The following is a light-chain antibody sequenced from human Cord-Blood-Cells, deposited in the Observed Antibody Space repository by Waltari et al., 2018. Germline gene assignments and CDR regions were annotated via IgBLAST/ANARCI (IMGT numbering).Light chain of an antibody. CDR1: QSVLYSSNNKNY. Sequence: DIVMTQPPDPLAVSLGERATINCKSSQSVLYSSNNKNYLAWYQQKPGQPPKLLIYWASTRESGVPDRFSGSGSGTDFTLTISSLQAEDVAVYYGQQDYSTPYTFGQGTKLEIK. CDR2: WAS. V-gene: IGKV4-1*01. J-gene: IGKJ2*01. CDR3: QQDYSTPYT.